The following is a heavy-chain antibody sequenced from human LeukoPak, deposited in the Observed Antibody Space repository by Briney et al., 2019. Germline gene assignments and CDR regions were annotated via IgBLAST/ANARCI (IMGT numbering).Heavy chain of an antibody. CDR1: GGSLSSENYF. D-gene: IGHD6-13*01. V-gene: IGHV4-61*02. J-gene: IGHJ4*02. Sequence: SETLSLTCTVSGGSLSSENYFWTWIRQPAGKGLEWIGRIYASGTTTHNPSLRSRVTISLEKSKNQFSLRLSSVTAADTAVYYCARARRPAGETGAGPWGLDSWGQGTLVTVSS. CDR2: IYASGTT. CDR3: ARARRPAGETGAGPWGLDS.